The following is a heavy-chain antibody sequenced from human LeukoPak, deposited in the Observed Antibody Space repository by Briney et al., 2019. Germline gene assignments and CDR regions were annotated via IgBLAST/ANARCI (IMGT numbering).Heavy chain of an antibody. CDR3: ARATGYDFWSGYYSYYYYYGMDV. Sequence: GASVKVSCKASGYTFTSYDINWVRQATGQRLEWMGWMNPNSGNTGYAQKFQGRVTMTRNTSISTAYMELSSLRSEDTAVYYCARATGYDFWSGYYSYYYYYGMDVWGQGTTVTVSS. J-gene: IGHJ6*02. CDR2: MNPNSGNT. D-gene: IGHD3-3*01. V-gene: IGHV1-8*01. CDR1: GYTFTSYD.